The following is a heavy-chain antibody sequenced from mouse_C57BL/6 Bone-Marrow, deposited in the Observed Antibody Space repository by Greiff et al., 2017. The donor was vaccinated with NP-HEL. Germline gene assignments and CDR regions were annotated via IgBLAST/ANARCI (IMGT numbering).Heavy chain of an antibody. Sequence: EVHLVESGGGLVKPGGSLKLSCAASGFTFSSYAMSWVRQTPEKRLEWVATISDGGSYTYYPDNVKGRFTISRDNAKNNLYLQMSHLKSEDTAMYYCAKGRLQRAMDYWGQGTSVTVSS. CDR3: AKGRLQRAMDY. CDR2: ISDGGSYT. D-gene: IGHD1-1*01. V-gene: IGHV5-4*01. CDR1: GFTFSSYA. J-gene: IGHJ4*01.